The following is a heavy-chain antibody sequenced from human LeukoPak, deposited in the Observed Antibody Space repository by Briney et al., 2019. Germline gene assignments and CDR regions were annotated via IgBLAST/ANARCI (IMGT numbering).Heavy chain of an antibody. CDR3: AIFPAYYYDSSGYYRIFDY. Sequence: GESLKISCKGSGYSFTSYWIGWVRQMPGKGLEWMGIIYPGDSDTRYSPSFQGQVAISADKSISTAYLQWSSLKASDTAMYYCAIFPAYYYDSSGYYRIFDYWGQGTLVTVSS. CDR2: IYPGDSDT. J-gene: IGHJ4*02. CDR1: GYSFTSYW. V-gene: IGHV5-51*01. D-gene: IGHD3-22*01.